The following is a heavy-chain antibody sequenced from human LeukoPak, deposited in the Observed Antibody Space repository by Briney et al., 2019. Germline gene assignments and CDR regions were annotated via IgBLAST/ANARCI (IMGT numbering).Heavy chain of an antibody. D-gene: IGHD5-24*01. CDR2: ISGSGGGT. CDR1: GFTFSSYA. CDR3: AREGDGFDC. V-gene: IGHV3-23*01. Sequence: GGSLRLSCAASGFTFSSYAMSWVRQAPGKGLEWVSAISGSGGGTYYADSVKGRFTISRDNSKNTLYLQMSSLTAEDTAVYYCAREGDGFDCWGQGTLVTVSS. J-gene: IGHJ4*02.